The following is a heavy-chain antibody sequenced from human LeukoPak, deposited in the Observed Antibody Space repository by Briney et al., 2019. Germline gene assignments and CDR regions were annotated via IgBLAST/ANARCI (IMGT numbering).Heavy chain of an antibody. CDR3: ARGLGTTNFDY. J-gene: IGHJ4*02. D-gene: IGHD1-7*01. Sequence: SETLSLTCTVSGDSMSSGNYYWSWIRQPAGKGLEWIGRMYTSGSTNYNPSLKSRVIISVDTSKNQFSLQLNSVTAADTAVYYCARGLGTTNFDYWGQGTLVTVSS. CDR2: MYTSGST. V-gene: IGHV4-61*02. CDR1: GDSMSSGNYY.